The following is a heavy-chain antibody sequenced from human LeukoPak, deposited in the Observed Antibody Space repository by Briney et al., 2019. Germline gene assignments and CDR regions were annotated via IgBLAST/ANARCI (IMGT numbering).Heavy chain of an antibody. V-gene: IGHV4-61*01. Sequence: SETLSLTCTVSGGSVSSGSYYWSWIRQPPGKGLEWIGYIYYSGSTNYNPSLKSRVTISVDTSKNQFSLKLSSVTAADTAVYYCARVEDGSSWSGKYDYWGPGTLVTVSS. CDR2: IYYSGST. D-gene: IGHD6-13*01. CDR1: GGSVSSGSYY. CDR3: ARVEDGSSWSGKYDY. J-gene: IGHJ4*02.